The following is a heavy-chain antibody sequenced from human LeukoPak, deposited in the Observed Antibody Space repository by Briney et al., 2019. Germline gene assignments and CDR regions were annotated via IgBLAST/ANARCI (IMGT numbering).Heavy chain of an antibody. CDR2: IYHSGST. CDR1: GYSISSGYY. CDR3: ARWDYYYYYMDV. V-gene: IGHV4-38-2*02. Sequence: SETLSLTCTVSGYSISSGYYWGWLRQPPGKGLEWIGSIYHSGSTYYNPSLKSRVTISVDTSKNQFSLKLSSVTAADTAVYYCARWDYYYYYMDVWGKGTTVTVSS. J-gene: IGHJ6*03.